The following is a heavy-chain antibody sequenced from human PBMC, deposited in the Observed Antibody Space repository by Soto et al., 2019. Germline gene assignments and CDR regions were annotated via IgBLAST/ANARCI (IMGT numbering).Heavy chain of an antibody. V-gene: IGHV1-18*01. D-gene: IGHD1-1*01. CDR2: ISPESDKA. CDR1: GYTFTSFG. CDR3: TRDLFFISPSTETTDAY. Sequence: VQLVQSGAEVKKPGASVRVSCKASGYTFTSFGLSWVRQAPGQGPEWMGWISPESDKATYAHKFQGRITMTTDTSTTTAYMDLGSLRSDDTAVYYCTRDLFFISPSTETTDAYWGQGTLVSVS. J-gene: IGHJ4*02.